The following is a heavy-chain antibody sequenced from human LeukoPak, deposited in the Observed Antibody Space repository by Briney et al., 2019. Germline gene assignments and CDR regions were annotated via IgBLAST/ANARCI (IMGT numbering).Heavy chain of an antibody. CDR2: ISYDGSNK. Sequence: QSGGSLRLSCAASGFTFSSYGMHWVRQAPGKGLEWVAVISYDGSNKYYADSVEGRFTIPRDNSKNTLYLQMNSLRAEDTAVYYCAKDGDDYTYYFDYWGQGTLVTVSS. V-gene: IGHV3-30*18. CDR1: GFTFSSYG. J-gene: IGHJ4*02. CDR3: AKDGDDYTYYFDY. D-gene: IGHD5-24*01.